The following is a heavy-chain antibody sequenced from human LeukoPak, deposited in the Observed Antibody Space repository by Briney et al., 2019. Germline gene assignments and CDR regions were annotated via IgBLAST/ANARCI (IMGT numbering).Heavy chain of an antibody. J-gene: IGHJ4*02. CDR2: INPSGGST. V-gene: IGHV1-46*01. CDR1: GYTFTSYY. Sequence: GASVKVSCKASGYTFTSYYMHWVRQAPGQGLEWMGIINPSGGSTTYAQKFQGRVTMTRDMSTSTAYMELRSLRSDDTAVYYCARDQGYYYDSSGLDYWGQGTLVTVSS. D-gene: IGHD3-22*01. CDR3: ARDQGYYYDSSGLDY.